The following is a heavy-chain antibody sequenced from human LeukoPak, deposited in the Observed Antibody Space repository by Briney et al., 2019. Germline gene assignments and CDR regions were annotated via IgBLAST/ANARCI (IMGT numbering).Heavy chain of an antibody. D-gene: IGHD2-21*01. Sequence: PGGSLRLSCGASGFTFKSHDMHWVRRAPGKGLEWVAFIRYDGYKRYYGDFGKGRFTISRDKSNNTLFLQMNSLRGDDTAVYYCARGVAGSAFDYWGQGTLVAVSS. CDR3: ARGVAGSAFDY. CDR2: IRYDGYKR. CDR1: GFTFKSHD. J-gene: IGHJ4*02. V-gene: IGHV3-30*02.